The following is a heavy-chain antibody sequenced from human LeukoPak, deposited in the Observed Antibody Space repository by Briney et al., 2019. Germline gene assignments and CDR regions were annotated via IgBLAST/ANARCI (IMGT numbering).Heavy chain of an antibody. CDR2: IYHGGST. Sequence: SETLSLTCTVSGGSISDYYWGWIRQPPGKGLEWIGSIYHGGSTYYNPSLKSRVTISVDTSKNQFSLKLSSVTAADTAVYYCARAGASSPGGHFDYWGQGTLVTVSS. CDR3: ARAGASSPGGHFDY. CDR1: GGSISDYY. V-gene: IGHV4-38-2*02. J-gene: IGHJ4*02. D-gene: IGHD2-2*01.